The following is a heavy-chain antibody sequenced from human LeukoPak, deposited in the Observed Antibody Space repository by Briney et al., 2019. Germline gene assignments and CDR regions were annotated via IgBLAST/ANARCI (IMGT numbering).Heavy chain of an antibody. Sequence: PGGSLRLSCAASGFTFSSYSMNWVRQAPGKGLEWVSSISSSSSYIYYADSVKGRFTISRDNAKNSLYLQMNSLRAEDTAVYYCARGGHYYDSSGYYRDFDYWGQGTLVTVSS. D-gene: IGHD3-22*01. CDR2: ISSSSSYI. J-gene: IGHJ4*02. V-gene: IGHV3-21*01. CDR3: ARGGHYYDSSGYYRDFDY. CDR1: GFTFSSYS.